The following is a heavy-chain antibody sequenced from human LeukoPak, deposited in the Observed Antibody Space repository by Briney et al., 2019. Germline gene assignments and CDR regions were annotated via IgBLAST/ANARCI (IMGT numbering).Heavy chain of an antibody. V-gene: IGHV4-59*01. J-gene: IGHJ6*03. Sequence: SETLSLTCSVSDDSITIYYWTCIRQPPWKGLEWIGYIDHTVTTNYNPSLNSRVTISRDTSKNHFSLQLSSVTAADTAVYFCARGRVSSSTWHSTYYYYFYMDVWGKGTTVTVSS. CDR1: DDSITIYY. D-gene: IGHD4-11*01. CDR2: IDHTVTT. CDR3: ARGRVSSSTWHSTYYYYFYMDV.